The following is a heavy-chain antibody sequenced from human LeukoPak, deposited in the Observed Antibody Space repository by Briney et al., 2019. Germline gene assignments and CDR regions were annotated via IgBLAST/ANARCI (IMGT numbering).Heavy chain of an antibody. CDR3: ARDSYDSSGYYYGWFDP. J-gene: IGHJ5*02. Sequence: SETLSLTCTVSGGSISSYYWSWIRQPPGKGLEWIGYIYCSGSTDYNPSLKSRVTISVDTSKDQFSLKLSSVTAADTAVCYCARDSYDSSGYYYGWFDPWGQGTLVTVSS. D-gene: IGHD3-22*01. CDR1: GGSISSYY. V-gene: IGHV4-59*01. CDR2: IYCSGST.